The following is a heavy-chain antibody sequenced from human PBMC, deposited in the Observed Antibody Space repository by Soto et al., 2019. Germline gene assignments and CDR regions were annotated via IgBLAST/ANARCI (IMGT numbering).Heavy chain of an antibody. V-gene: IGHV1-8*01. J-gene: IGHJ5*02. D-gene: IGHD2-15*01. Sequence: QVQLVQSGAEVKKPGASVKVSCKASGYTFTSYDINWVRQATGQGLEWMGWMNPNSGNTGYAQKFQGRVTMTRNTSTSTAQKELSSRRSEATAVYSRGRGPCRPLPKRGGGNWFDPWCQGTLVTVSS. CDR1: GYTFTSYD. CDR2: MNPNSGNT. CDR3: GRGPCRPLPKRGGGNWFDP.